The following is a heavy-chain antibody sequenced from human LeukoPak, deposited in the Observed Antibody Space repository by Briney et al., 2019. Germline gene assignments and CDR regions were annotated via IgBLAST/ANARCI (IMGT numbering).Heavy chain of an antibody. Sequence: GGSLGLSCAASGFTVSSNYMSWVRQAPGKGLEWVSVIYRGGSTYYADSVKGRFTISRDNSKNTLYLQMNSLRAEDTAVYYCARVRWLVRAIDIWGQGTMVTVSS. J-gene: IGHJ3*02. V-gene: IGHV3-53*01. CDR2: IYRGGST. D-gene: IGHD6-19*01. CDR1: GFTVSSNY. CDR3: ARVRWLVRAIDI.